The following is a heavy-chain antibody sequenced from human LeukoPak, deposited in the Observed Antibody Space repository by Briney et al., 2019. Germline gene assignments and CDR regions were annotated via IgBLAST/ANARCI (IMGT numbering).Heavy chain of an antibody. V-gene: IGHV4-4*02. CDR3: ARGYYYGSGSYYTWFDP. J-gene: IGHJ5*02. CDR1: GFTFSSYSM. CDR2: IYHSGST. Sequence: GSLRLSCAASGFTFSSYSMNWVRQAPGKGLEWIGEIYHSGSTNYNPSLKSRVTISVDKSKNQFSLKLSSVTAADTAVYYCARGYYYGSGSYYTWFDPWGQGTLVTVSS. D-gene: IGHD3-10*01.